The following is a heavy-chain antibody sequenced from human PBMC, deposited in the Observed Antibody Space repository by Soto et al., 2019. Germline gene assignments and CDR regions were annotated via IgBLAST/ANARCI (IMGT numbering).Heavy chain of an antibody. J-gene: IGHJ4*02. CDR3: TRGPRPSSVGTGAF. D-gene: IGHD3-10*01. CDR2: ISDDGSRA. CDR1: GFTFSMYW. Sequence: EVQLVESGGDLVQPGGSLRLSCTASGFTFSMYWMHWVRQVPGKGQEWVSRISDDGSRADYADSVKGRFTISRDNAKNTLYLEMHVLRGDDTAVYYCTRGPRPSSVGTGAFWGQGTPVTVSS. V-gene: IGHV3-74*01.